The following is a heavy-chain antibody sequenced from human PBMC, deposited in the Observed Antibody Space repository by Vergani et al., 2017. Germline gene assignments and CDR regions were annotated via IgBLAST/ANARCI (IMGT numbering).Heavy chain of an antibody. CDR2: IYMNGNT. CDR3: ARMTHCSGTTCPGAFDL. D-gene: IGHD2-2*01. CDR1: GGSISSYY. Sequence: QVQLQESGPGLVKPSETLSLTCTVSGGSISSYYWSWIRQPAGKGLEWIGRIYMNGNTNYNPSLKSRVAVSVDTSKNQFSLKLTSVTAADTAIYYRARMTHCSGTTCPGAFDLWGQGTMVTVSA. J-gene: IGHJ3*01. V-gene: IGHV4-4*07.